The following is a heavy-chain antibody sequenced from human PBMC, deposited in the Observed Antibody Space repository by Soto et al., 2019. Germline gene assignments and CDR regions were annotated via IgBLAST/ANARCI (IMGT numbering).Heavy chain of an antibody. CDR2: IWYDGSNK. CDR1: GVTFTSHG. D-gene: IGHD3-10*01. J-gene: IGHJ4*02. Sequence: VQLEESGGGVVQPGRSLRLSCAASGVTFTSHGMHWVRQAPGKGLEWVAVIWYDGSNKYYADSVKGRFTISRDNSKNTLYLQMNSLRAEDTAVYYCARAKDYYGSGSSDYWGQGTLITVSS. V-gene: IGHV3-33*01. CDR3: ARAKDYYGSGSSDY.